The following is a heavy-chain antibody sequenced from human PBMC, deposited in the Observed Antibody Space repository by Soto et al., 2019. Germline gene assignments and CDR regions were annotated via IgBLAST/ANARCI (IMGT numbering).Heavy chain of an antibody. D-gene: IGHD6-19*01. CDR3: ARSPLAGSDAFDI. CDR2: ITPFKSDT. V-gene: IGHV1-45*02. Sequence: SVKVSCKASGYTFTFRYLHWVRQAHGQALEWMGWITPFKSDTNYAQKFQDRVTITRYRSVITAYMELSNLISDDTAMYYCARSPLAGSDAFDISGRGTMVTVSS. CDR1: GYTFTFRY. J-gene: IGHJ3*02.